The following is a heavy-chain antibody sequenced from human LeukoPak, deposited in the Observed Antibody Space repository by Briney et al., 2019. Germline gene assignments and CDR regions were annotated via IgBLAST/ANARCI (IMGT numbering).Heavy chain of an antibody. J-gene: IGHJ4*02. CDR3: AKDGGYGDYGSRYYFDY. CDR1: GFTFSSYA. Sequence: PGGSLRLSCAASGFTFSSYAMSWVRQAPGKGLEWVSAISGSGGSSYYADSVKGRFTISRDNSKNTLYLQMNSLRAEDTAVYYCAKDGGYGDYGSRYYFDYWGQGTLVTVSS. V-gene: IGHV3-23*01. D-gene: IGHD4-17*01. CDR2: ISGSGGSS.